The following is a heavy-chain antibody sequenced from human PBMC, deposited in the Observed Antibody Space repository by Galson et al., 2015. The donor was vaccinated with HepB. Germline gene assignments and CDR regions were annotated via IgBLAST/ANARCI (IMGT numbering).Heavy chain of an antibody. CDR3: ARYPRYCSGGSCYLGFDH. D-gene: IGHD2-15*01. V-gene: IGHV3-11*06. J-gene: IGHJ4*02. CDR2: VTSSSTYT. Sequence: GKGLEWVSYVTSSSTYTNYADSVKGRFTISRDNAKNSLYLQMNSLRAEDTAVYYCARYPRYCSGGSCYLGFDHWGQGTLVTVSS.